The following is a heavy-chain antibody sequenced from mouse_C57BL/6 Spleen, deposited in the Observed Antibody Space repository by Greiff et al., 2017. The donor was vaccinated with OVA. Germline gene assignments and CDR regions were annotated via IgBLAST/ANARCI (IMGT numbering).Heavy chain of an antibody. J-gene: IGHJ4*01. CDR2: ILPGSGST. Sequence: QVQLKQSGAELMKPGASVKLSCKATGYTFTGYWIEWVKQRPGHGLEWIGEILPGSGSTNYNEKFKGKAPFTADTSSNTASMQLSSLTTEDSAIYYCTRSETTVVPCYAMDYWGQGTSVTVSS. V-gene: IGHV1-9*01. D-gene: IGHD1-1*01. CDR3: TRSETTVVPCYAMDY. CDR1: GYTFTGYW.